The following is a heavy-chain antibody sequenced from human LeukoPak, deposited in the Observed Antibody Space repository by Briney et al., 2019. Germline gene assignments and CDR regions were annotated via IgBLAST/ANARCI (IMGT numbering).Heavy chain of an antibody. CDR1: GFTFSSYN. J-gene: IGHJ4*02. CDR2: IGSSSRYI. CDR3: ARVGGHCTSTSCPPPDY. Sequence: GGTLRLSCAASGFTFSSYNMDWVRQAPGKGLEWVSFIGSSSRYIYRADSVKGRFTISRDNAKSSVFLQMNSLRAEDTAVYYCARVGGHCTSTSCPPPDYWGQGTLVTVS. V-gene: IGHV3-21*01. D-gene: IGHD2-2*01.